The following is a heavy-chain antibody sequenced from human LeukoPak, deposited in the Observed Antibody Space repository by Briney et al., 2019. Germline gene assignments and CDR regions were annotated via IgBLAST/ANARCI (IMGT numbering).Heavy chain of an antibody. CDR1: GFTFSDYY. V-gene: IGHV3-11*01. D-gene: IGHD3-22*01. CDR3: ARYPYDSSGYYRYLDDY. CDR2: ISSSGSTI. Sequence: PGRSLRLSCAASGFTFSDYYMSWIRQAPGKGLEWVSYISSSGSTIYYADSVKGRFTISRDNAKNSLYLQMNSLRAEDTAVYYCARYPYDSSGYYRYLDDYWGQGTLVTVSS. J-gene: IGHJ4*02.